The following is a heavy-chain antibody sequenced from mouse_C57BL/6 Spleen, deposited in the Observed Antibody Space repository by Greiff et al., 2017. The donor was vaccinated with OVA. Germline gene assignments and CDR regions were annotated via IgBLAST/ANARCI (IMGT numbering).Heavy chain of an antibody. CDR3: VSQTAQASYYAMDY. CDR1: GFNIKNTY. V-gene: IGHV14-3*01. J-gene: IGHJ4*01. D-gene: IGHD3-2*02. Sequence: EVQLQQSVAELVRPGASVKLSCTASGFNIKNTYMHWVKQRPEQGLEWIGRIDPANGNTKNAPKFQGKATITADTSSNTAYLQLSSLTSEDTAIYYCVSQTAQASYYAMDYWGQGTSVTVSS. CDR2: IDPANGNT.